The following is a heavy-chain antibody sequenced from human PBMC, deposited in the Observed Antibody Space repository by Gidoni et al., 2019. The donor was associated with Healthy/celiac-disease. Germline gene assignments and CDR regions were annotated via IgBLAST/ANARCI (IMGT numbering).Heavy chain of an antibody. J-gene: IGHJ5*02. Sequence: QVQLVQSGAEVKKPGAAVKVPCKASGYTFTTYGISWVRQAPGQGLEWMGWISAYNGNTNYAQKLQGRVTMTTDTSTSTAYMELRSLRSDDTAVYYCAREITMVRGVIRGFDPWGQGTLVTVSS. CDR2: ISAYNGNT. D-gene: IGHD3-10*01. CDR3: AREITMVRGVIRGFDP. V-gene: IGHV1-18*01. CDR1: GYTFTTYG.